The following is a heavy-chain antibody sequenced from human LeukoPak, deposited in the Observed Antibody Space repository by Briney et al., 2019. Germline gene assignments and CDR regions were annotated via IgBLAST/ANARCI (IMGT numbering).Heavy chain of an antibody. Sequence: PGGSLRLSCAASGFTFSSYSMNWVRQAPGKGLEWVSSISSSSSYIYYADSVKGRFTISRDNAKNSLYLQMNSLRAEDTAVYYCATLNGGKRFDPWGQGTLVTVSS. CDR2: ISSSSSYI. CDR1: GFTFSSYS. V-gene: IGHV3-21*01. CDR3: ATLNGGKRFDP. D-gene: IGHD3-16*01. J-gene: IGHJ5*02.